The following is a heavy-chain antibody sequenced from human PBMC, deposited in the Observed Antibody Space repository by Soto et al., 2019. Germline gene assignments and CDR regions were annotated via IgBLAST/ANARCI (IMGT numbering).Heavy chain of an antibody. J-gene: IGHJ4*02. CDR3: ARDSITMVRGVTLVDY. V-gene: IGHV3-33*01. Sequence: GGSLRLSCAASGFTFSSYGMHWVRQAPGKGLEWVAVIWYDGSNKYYADSVKGRFTISRDNSKNTLYLQMNSLRAEDTAVYYCARDSITMVRGVTLVDYWGQGTLVTVSS. D-gene: IGHD3-10*01. CDR2: IWYDGSNK. CDR1: GFTFSSYG.